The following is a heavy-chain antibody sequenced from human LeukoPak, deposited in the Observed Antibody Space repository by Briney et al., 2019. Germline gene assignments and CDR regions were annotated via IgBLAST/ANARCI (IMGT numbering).Heavy chain of an antibody. V-gene: IGHV1-3*01. CDR1: GYTLTSYA. Sequence: GASVKVSCKASGYTLTSYAMHWVRQAPGQRLEWMGWINAGDGNTKYSQKFQGRVTITRDTSASTAYIELSSLRSEDTAVYYCARGTYYYGSGSYYLHYWGQGTLVTVSS. CDR2: INAGDGNT. CDR3: ARGTYYYGSGSYYLHY. J-gene: IGHJ4*02. D-gene: IGHD3-10*01.